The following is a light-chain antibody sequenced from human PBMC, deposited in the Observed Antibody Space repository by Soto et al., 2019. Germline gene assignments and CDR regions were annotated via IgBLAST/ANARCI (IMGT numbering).Light chain of an antibody. CDR3: QQYNNWPPIT. Sequence: EVVMTQSPATLSVSLGERVTLACRASQSVRSNLAWYQQKPGQPPRLIIYGAYTRATGIPARFSGSGSGTEFTPTISSLQSEDFAVYYCQQYNNWPPITFGQGTRLEIK. J-gene: IGKJ5*01. CDR2: GAY. V-gene: IGKV3-15*01. CDR1: QSVRSN.